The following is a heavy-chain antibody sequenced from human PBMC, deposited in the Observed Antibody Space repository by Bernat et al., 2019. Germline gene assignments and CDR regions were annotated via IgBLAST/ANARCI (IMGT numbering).Heavy chain of an antibody. CDR1: GFTFSSYW. Sequence: EVQLVESGGGLVQPGGSLRLSCAASGFTFSSYWMSWVRQAPGKGLEWVANIKQDGSEKYYVDSVKGRFTISRDNAKNSLYLQMNSLRAEDTAVDYWGRGHSSGWLYGMDVWGQGTTVTVSS. D-gene: IGHD6-19*01. CDR3: GRGHSSGWLYGMDV. CDR2: IKQDGSEK. V-gene: IGHV3-7*03. J-gene: IGHJ6*02.